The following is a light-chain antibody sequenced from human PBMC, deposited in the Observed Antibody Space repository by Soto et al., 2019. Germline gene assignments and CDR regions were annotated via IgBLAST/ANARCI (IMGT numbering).Light chain of an antibody. V-gene: IGLV1-51*01. CDR2: DDN. Sequence: QSVLTQPPLVSAAPGQSVTISCSGSRSNIGKNYVSWYQQVPGTAPKLLIYDDNKRPSGISDRFSGSKSGTSATLGIARLQTGDEAVYYCGTWDRTLTAVLFGGGTKRTVL. CDR3: GTWDRTLTAVL. CDR1: RSNIGKNY. J-gene: IGLJ2*01.